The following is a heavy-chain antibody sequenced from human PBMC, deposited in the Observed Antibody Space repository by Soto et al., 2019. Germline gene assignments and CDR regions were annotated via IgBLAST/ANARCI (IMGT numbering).Heavy chain of an antibody. D-gene: IGHD3-9*01. Sequence: PGGSLRLSCAASGFTLGACAMHWVRQASGKGLEWVGHIRSKPNPFATAYAASVKGRFTISRDDSKNTAYLQMNSLKTEDTAVYLCVRQRYFDWLSYRDPFYFDYWGQGTLVPVSS. CDR2: IRSKPNPFAT. V-gene: IGHV3-73*01. CDR1: GFTLGACA. CDR3: VRQRYFDWLSYRDPFYFDY. J-gene: IGHJ4*02.